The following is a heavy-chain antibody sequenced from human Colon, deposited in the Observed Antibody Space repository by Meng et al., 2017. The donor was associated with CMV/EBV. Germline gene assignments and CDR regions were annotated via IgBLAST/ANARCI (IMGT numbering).Heavy chain of an antibody. J-gene: IGHJ4*02. CDR3: ARGALYTMPPCVDN. CDR1: GFTFSSYR. CDR2: ISSTSSTT. Sequence: GESLKISCAASGFTFSSYRMNWVRQAPGKGLEWVSDISSTSSTTYYADSVKGRFTISRDNAKNSVYLQMNSLRADDTAIYYCARGALYTMPPCVDNWGQGTLVTVSS. D-gene: IGHD2-2*02. V-gene: IGHV3-48*04.